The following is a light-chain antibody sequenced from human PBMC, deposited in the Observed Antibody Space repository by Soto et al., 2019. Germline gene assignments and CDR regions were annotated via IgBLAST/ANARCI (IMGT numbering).Light chain of an antibody. CDR2: RAS. V-gene: IGKV1-5*03. J-gene: IGKJ2*01. Sequence: DIQMTQSPSTLSASVGDRVTITCRASQSISSWLAWYQQKPGKAPKLLIYRASSLQSGVPSRFSGSGSGTDFTLTISSLQPDDFATYYCQQYNSYSYTFGQGTKLEIK. CDR1: QSISSW. CDR3: QQYNSYSYT.